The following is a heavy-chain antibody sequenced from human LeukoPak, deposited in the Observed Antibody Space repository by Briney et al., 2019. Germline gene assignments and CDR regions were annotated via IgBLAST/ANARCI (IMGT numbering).Heavy chain of an antibody. CDR1: GGSFSDYY. CDR3: ARAYCSSTSCYVSPFDY. J-gene: IGHJ4*02. CDR2: INHSGST. D-gene: IGHD2-2*01. Sequence: SETLSLTCAVYGGSFSDYYWSWIRQPPGKGLEWIGEINHSGSTNYNPSLKSRVTISVDTSKNQFSLKLSSVTAADTAVYYCARAYCSSTSCYVSPFDYWGQGTLVTVSS. V-gene: IGHV4-34*01.